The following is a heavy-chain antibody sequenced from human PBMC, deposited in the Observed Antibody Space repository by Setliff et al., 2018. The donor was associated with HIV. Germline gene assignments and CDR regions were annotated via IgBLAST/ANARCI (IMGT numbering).Heavy chain of an antibody. V-gene: IGHV3-48*03. CDR2: ITGSGDTI. CDR3: AREATPRHSSGWVYFDY. J-gene: IGHJ4*02. D-gene: IGHD6-19*01. Sequence: GGSLRLSCAASGFTFSNYEMSWVRQAPGKGPEWVSYITGSGDTIYYADSVEGRFTMSRDNAKDSVYLQMNTLRVEDTAVYYCAREATPRHSSGWVYFDYWGQGMMVTVSS. CDR1: GFTFSNYE.